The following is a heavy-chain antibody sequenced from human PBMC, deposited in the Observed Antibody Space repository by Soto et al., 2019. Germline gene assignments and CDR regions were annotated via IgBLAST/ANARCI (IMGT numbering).Heavy chain of an antibody. CDR3: VRDAPIGSVFSGYDAIDS. D-gene: IGHD5-12*01. CDR2: IIPIFGTG. J-gene: IGHJ4*02. Sequence: QVQLEQSGTEVKKPGSSVKVSCKASGGTFSTSTFTWVRQAPGQGLEWMGRIIPIFGTGDYAPKFQGRVLITADKSKSTVYMELSGLKAEDTAVFFCVRDAPIGSVFSGYDAIDSWGQGTLVTVSS. V-gene: IGHV1-69*08. CDR1: GGTFSTST.